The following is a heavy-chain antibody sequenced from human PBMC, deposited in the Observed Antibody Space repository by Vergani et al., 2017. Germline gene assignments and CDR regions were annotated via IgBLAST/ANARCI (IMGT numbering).Heavy chain of an antibody. V-gene: IGHV4-59*11. J-gene: IGHJ3*02. D-gene: IGHD3-9*01. CDR2: IYYSGST. CDR3: ARDPRYFDWSDAFDI. CDR1: GGSISSHY. Sequence: QVQLQESGPGLVKPSETLSLTCTVSGGSISSHYWSWIRQPPGKGLEWIGYIYYSGSTKYNPSLKSRVPISVDTSKNQFSLKLSSVTAADTAVYYCARDPRYFDWSDAFDIWGQGTMVTVSS.